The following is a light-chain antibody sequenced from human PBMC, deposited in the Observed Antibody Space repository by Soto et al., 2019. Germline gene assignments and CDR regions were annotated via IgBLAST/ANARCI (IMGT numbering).Light chain of an antibody. CDR2: GAS. J-gene: IGKJ1*01. V-gene: IGKV3-20*01. CDR1: QSLRSTY. Sequence: EIVLTQSPGTLSLSPGERATLACRASQSLRSTYLAWYQQKPGQAPRLLIYGASSRATGIPDRFSGSGSGTDFTLTISRLEPEDFAVYYCQQYGNSPQTFGQGTKVDI. CDR3: QQYGNSPQT.